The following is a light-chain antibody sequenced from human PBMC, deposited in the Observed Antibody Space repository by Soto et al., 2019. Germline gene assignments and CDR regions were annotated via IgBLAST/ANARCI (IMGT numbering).Light chain of an antibody. CDR2: GVS. CDR3: QQYGRSPYT. CDR1: QSVSSNN. Sequence: EIVLTQSPGTLPLSPGERATLSCRASQSVSSNNLAWYRQKPGQAPRLLMYGVSSRATGIPDRFSGSGYGTDFTLTISRLEPEDFVVYYCQQYGRSPYTFGQGTKLEIK. V-gene: IGKV3-20*01. J-gene: IGKJ2*01.